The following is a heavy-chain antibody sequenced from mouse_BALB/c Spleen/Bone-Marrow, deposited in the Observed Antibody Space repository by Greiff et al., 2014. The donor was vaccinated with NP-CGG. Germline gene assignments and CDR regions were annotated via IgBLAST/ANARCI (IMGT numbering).Heavy chain of an antibody. CDR1: GYSFTNYL. J-gene: IGHJ3*01. D-gene: IGHD2-1*01. V-gene: IGHV1-54*01. CDR3: ARRGPVYGNEAPFAY. CDR2: INPGSDAT. Sequence: QVQLQQPGAELVRPGTSVKVSCKASGYSFTNYLIEWVNQRPGQGLEWIGVINPGSDATNYNEKFKGKATLTADKSSNTAYMQLSSLTSDNSAVYFCARRGPVYGNEAPFAYWGQGTLVTVSA.